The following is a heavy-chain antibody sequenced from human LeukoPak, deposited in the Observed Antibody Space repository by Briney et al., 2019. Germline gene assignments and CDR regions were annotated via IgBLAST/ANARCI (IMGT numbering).Heavy chain of an antibody. V-gene: IGHV3-33*01. Sequence: GGSLRLSCAASGFTFSSYGMHWVRQAPGKGLEWVAVMWYDGSSQYYADSVKGRFTISRDSSKNTLYLQMNSLRAEDTALYYCARDIDPGYSYGYWDYWGQGSLVTVSP. CDR2: MWYDGSSQ. J-gene: IGHJ4*02. CDR1: GFTFSSYG. CDR3: ARDIDPGYSYGYWDY. D-gene: IGHD5-18*01.